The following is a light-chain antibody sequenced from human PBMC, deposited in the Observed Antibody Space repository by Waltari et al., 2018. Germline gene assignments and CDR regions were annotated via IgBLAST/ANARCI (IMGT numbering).Light chain of an antibody. V-gene: IGKV4-1*01. CDR3: QQYYSTIFT. J-gene: IGKJ3*01. CDR2: WAS. CDR1: QSVLYRSNSKNY. Sequence: DIVVTQSPDSLALSLGVRATINCKSSQSVLYRSNSKNYLAWYQQKPGQPPKLLIYWASTRESGVPDRFSGSGSGTDFILTINSLQAEDVAVYYCQQYYSTIFTFGPGTKVDLK.